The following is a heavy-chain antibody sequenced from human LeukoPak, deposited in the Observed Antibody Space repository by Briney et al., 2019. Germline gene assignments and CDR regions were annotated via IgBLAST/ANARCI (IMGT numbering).Heavy chain of an antibody. J-gene: IGHJ4*02. CDR2: IYHSGST. CDR1: GDSISSYY. V-gene: IGHV4-59*12. CDR3: ARGPPPDFDY. Sequence: SETLSLTCTVSGDSISSYYWSWIRQPPGKGLEWIGYIYHSGSTNYNPSLKSRVTLSVDTSKNQFSLKLSSVTAADTAVYYCARGPPPDFDYWGRGTLVTVSS.